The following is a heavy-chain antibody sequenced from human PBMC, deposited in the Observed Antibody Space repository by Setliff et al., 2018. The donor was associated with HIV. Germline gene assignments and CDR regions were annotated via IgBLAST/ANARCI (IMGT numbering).Heavy chain of an antibody. V-gene: IGHV1-69*06. Sequence: SVKVSCKASGYTFTSYDINWVRQATGQGLEWMGGITPILRTTKYAQKFQGRVTITADTSTSTVHMELSNLSAEDTAVYYCARDHQTMLWLDYWGQGTLVTVSS. CDR3: ARDHQTMLWLDY. CDR1: GYTFTSYD. J-gene: IGHJ4*02. D-gene: IGHD2-21*01. CDR2: ITPILRTT.